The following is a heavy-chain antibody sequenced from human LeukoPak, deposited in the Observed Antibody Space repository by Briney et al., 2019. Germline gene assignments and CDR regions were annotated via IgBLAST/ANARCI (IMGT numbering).Heavy chain of an antibody. J-gene: IGHJ4*02. D-gene: IGHD3-16*02. CDR1: GGSISSSSYY. Sequence: SEILSLTCTVSGGSISSSSYYWGWIRQPPGKGLEWIGSIYYSGSTYYNPSLKSRVTISVDTSKNQFSPKLSSVTAADTAVYYCARRLRGSYHYWGQGTLVTVSS. CDR2: IYYSGST. CDR3: ARRLRGSYHY. V-gene: IGHV4-39*01.